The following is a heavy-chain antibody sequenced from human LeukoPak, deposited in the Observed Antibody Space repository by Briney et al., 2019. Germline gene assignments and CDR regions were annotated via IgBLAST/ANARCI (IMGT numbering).Heavy chain of an antibody. CDR3: AREYDYVWGSYRYTPQAVWFDP. J-gene: IGHJ5*02. V-gene: IGHV4-31*03. D-gene: IGHD3-16*02. Sequence: PSETLSLTCSVSGGSTNSGDYYWSWIRQHPDKGLEWIGYIYYRGSTYYNPSLESRAVISVDTSKNQFSLKLSSVTAADTAVYYCAREYDYVWGSYRYTPQAVWFDPWGQGTLVTVSS. CDR2: IYYRGST. CDR1: GGSTNSGDYY.